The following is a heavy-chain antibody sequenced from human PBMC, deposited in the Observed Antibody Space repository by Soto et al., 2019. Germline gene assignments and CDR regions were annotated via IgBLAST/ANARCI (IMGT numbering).Heavy chain of an antibody. V-gene: IGHV3-30-3*01. CDR2: ISYDGSNK. CDR3: ARDFVVVVPAARGHYYYGMDV. D-gene: IGHD2-2*01. CDR1: GFTFSSYA. J-gene: IGHJ6*02. Sequence: ESGGGVVQPGRSLRLSCAASGFTFSSYAMHWVRQAPGKGLEWVAVISYDGSNKYYADSVKGRFTISRDNSKNTLYLQMNSLRAEDTAVYYCARDFVVVVPAARGHYYYGMDVWGQGTTVTVSS.